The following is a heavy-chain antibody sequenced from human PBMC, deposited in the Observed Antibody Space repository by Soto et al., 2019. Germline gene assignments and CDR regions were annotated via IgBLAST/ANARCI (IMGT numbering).Heavy chain of an antibody. CDR1: GFSFSSYA. D-gene: IGHD3-22*01. Sequence: EVLLLESGGGLTQPGGSLRLACAASGFSFSSYAMSWVRQAPPQGLEWVSSISTRGGRTYDADSVKGRFSISRDNSANAVYLDMDNLRAEDPGIYYCAKEFYYDASGQYSDLYFASWGQGALVTVSS. J-gene: IGHJ4*02. V-gene: IGHV3-23*01. CDR2: ISTRGGRT. CDR3: AKEFYYDASGQYSDLYFAS.